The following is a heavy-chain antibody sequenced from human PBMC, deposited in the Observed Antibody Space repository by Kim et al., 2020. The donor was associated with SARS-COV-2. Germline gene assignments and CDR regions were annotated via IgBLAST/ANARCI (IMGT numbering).Heavy chain of an antibody. CDR1: GGSISSSSYY. CDR2: IYYSGST. J-gene: IGHJ4*02. CDR3: VMVRGVINY. Sequence: SETLSLTCTVSGGSISSSSYYWGWIRQPPGKGLEWIGSIYYSGSTYYNPSLKSRVTISVDTSKNQFSLKLSSVTAADTAVYYCVMVRGVINYWGQGTLVTVSS. D-gene: IGHD3-10*01. V-gene: IGHV4-39*01.